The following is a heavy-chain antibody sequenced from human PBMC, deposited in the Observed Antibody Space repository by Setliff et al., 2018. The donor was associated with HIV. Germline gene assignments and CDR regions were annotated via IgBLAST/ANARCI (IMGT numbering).Heavy chain of an antibody. CDR3: ARDYLDGYNSGYFDY. J-gene: IGHJ4*02. D-gene: IGHD5-18*01. V-gene: IGHV3-72*01. CDR2: IRPKRKSSTT. Sequence: PGGSLRLSCEASEFTLSDHYMDWVRQAPGKGPEWFGRIRPKRKSSTTEYAASVKGRFTISRDDSKNSLYLQMNSLKTEDTAVYYCARDYLDGYNSGYFDYWGQGTLVTVSS. CDR1: EFTLSDHY.